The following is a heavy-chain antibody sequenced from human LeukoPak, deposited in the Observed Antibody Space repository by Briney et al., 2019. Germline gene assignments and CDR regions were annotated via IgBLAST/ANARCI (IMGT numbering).Heavy chain of an antibody. CDR3: ARVRDSSGYDYYYCMDV. Sequence: SETLSLTCTVSGGSISSYYWSWIRQPPGKGLEWIGYIYYSGSTNYNPSLKSRVTISVDTSKNQFSLKPSSVTAADTAVYYCARVRDSSGYDYYYCMDVWGKGTTVTVSS. CDR1: GGSISSYY. D-gene: IGHD3-22*01. CDR2: IYYSGST. J-gene: IGHJ6*03. V-gene: IGHV4-59*01.